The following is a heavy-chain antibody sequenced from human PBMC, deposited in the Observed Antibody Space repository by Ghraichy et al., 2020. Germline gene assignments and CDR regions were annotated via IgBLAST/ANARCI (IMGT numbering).Heavy chain of an antibody. CDR3: AKTMTSDSYYALDV. J-gene: IGHJ6*02. CDR1: GDSVRSYY. V-gene: IGHV4-59*02. D-gene: IGHD1/OR15-1a*01. CDR2: IYYGGST. Sequence: SETLSLTCTVSGDSVRSYYWSWIRQPPGKGLEWIGFIYYGGSTHYNPSLRSRVTISLDSPKNQVSLKLSSVTAADTAVYYCAKTMTSDSYYALDVWGQGTAVTVSS.